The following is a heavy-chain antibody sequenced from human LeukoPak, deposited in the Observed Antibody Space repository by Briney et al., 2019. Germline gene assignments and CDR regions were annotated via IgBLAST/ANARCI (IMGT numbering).Heavy chain of an antibody. J-gene: IGHJ2*01. CDR1: GYSFTSYW. CDR2: IYPGDSDT. D-gene: IGHD4-23*01. CDR3: ARPATVVTPWYFDL. V-gene: IGHV5-51*01. Sequence: GESLQISCKGSGYSFTSYWIGWVRQMPGKGLEWMGIIYPGDSDTRYSPSFQGQVTISADKSISTAYVQWSSLKASGTAMYYCARPATVVTPWYFDLWRRGTLVAVSS.